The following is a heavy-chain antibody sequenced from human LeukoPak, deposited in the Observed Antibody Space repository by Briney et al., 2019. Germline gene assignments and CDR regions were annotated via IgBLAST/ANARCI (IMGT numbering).Heavy chain of an antibody. CDR1: GGSFSGYY. Sequence: SETLSLTCAVYGGSFSGYYWSWIRQPPGKGLEWIGEINHSGSTNYNPSLKSRVTISVDTSKNQFSLKLSSVTAADTAVYYCAREGTTDYYYGMDVWGQGITVTVSS. CDR2: INHSGST. CDR3: AREGTTDYYYGMDV. D-gene: IGHD1-14*01. J-gene: IGHJ6*02. V-gene: IGHV4-34*01.